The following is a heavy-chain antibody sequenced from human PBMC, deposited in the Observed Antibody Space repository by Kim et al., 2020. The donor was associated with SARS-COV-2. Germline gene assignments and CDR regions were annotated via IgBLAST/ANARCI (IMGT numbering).Heavy chain of an antibody. Sequence: GGSLRLSCAASGFTLSNYLMGWVRQAPGKGLEWVANIKEDGSEIYSGDSVKGRIAMTRDNANNSLYLQLNNLRAEDTAVYYCARISSGGYSYGFDFWGQG. J-gene: IGHJ4*02. V-gene: IGHV3-7*01. CDR1: GFTLSNYL. D-gene: IGHD5-18*01. CDR3: ARISSGGYSYGFDF. CDR2: IKEDGSEI.